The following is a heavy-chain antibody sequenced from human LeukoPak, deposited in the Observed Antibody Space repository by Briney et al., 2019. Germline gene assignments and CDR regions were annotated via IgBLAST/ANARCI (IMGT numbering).Heavy chain of an antibody. V-gene: IGHV4-39*07. CDR2: IYYSGST. J-gene: IGHJ5*02. CDR3: ARTVTTLYWFDP. D-gene: IGHD4-17*01. CDR1: GGSISSSSYY. Sequence: SETLSPTCTVSGGSISSSSYYWGWIRQPPGKGLEWIGSIYYSGSTYYNPSLKSRVTISVDTSKNQFSLKLSSVTAADTAVYYCARTVTTLYWFDPWGQGTLVTVSS.